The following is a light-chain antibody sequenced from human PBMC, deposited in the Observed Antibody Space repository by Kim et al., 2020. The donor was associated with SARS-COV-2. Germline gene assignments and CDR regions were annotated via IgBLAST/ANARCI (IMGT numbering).Light chain of an antibody. V-gene: IGKV3-15*01. CDR3: QQYNWPPAYT. CDR1: QSVSSN. Sequence: VSPGERAPLSCRARQSVSSNLAWYQQKPGQAPRLLIYSASNRATGIPARFSGSGSGTEFTLTISSLQSEDFAVYYCQQYNWPPAYTFGQGTKLEI. J-gene: IGKJ2*01. CDR2: SAS.